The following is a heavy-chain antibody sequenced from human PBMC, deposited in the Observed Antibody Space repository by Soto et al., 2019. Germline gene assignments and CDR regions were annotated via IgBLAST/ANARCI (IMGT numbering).Heavy chain of an antibody. D-gene: IGHD4-17*01. Sequence: QITLKESGPTLVKPTQNLTLTCTFSGFSLSTSGVGVGWIRQPPGKALEWLALIYWDDDKRYSPSLKSRLTLTNDTSKNQMVLTMTNVDPVDTSTYYCAHGYYGDYWGGYWYLDLWGGGTLLTVSS. V-gene: IGHV2-5*02. J-gene: IGHJ2*01. CDR1: GFSLSTSGVG. CDR2: IYWDDDK. CDR3: AHGYYGDYWGGYWYLDL.